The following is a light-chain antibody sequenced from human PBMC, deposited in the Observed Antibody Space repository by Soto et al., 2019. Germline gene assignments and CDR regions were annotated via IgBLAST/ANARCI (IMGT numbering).Light chain of an antibody. V-gene: IGKV3-15*01. Sequence: EILITQSPATLSVSPGERATLSCRASQSVSSDLAWYQQKSGQAPRLLIYGASTRATGIPARFSGSGSGTEFTLTISSLQSEDFAVYYCQQYNDWPPLTFGGGTKVEIK. CDR1: QSVSSD. J-gene: IGKJ4*01. CDR2: GAS. CDR3: QQYNDWPPLT.